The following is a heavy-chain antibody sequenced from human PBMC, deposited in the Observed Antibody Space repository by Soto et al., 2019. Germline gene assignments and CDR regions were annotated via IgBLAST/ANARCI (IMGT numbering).Heavy chain of an antibody. CDR2: IKSKTDGGTT. V-gene: IGHV3-15*07. CDR1: GFTFSNAW. Sequence: GGSLRLSCAASGFTFSNAWMNWVRQAPGKGLEWVGRIKSKTDGGTTDYAAPVKGRFTISRDDSKNTLYLQMNSLKTEDTAVYYCTTEGTERYQLILFYYGMDVWGQGTTVTVSS. CDR3: TTEGTERYQLILFYYGMDV. D-gene: IGHD2-2*01. J-gene: IGHJ6*02.